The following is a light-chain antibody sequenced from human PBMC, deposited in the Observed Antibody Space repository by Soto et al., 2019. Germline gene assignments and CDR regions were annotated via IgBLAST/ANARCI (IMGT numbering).Light chain of an antibody. CDR3: QQYNKWPLT. Sequence: EIVLTQSPANLSVSPGERVTLSCRASQSFSTTLAWYQQKPGQAPRLLIYGVSTRATGIPVRFSGSGSGTEFTLTISSLQSEDSAVYYCQQYNKWPLTFGGGTKVEIK. V-gene: IGKV3-15*01. J-gene: IGKJ4*01. CDR2: GVS. CDR1: QSFSTT.